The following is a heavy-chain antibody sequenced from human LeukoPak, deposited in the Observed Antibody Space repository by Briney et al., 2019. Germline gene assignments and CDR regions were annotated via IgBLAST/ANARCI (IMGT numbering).Heavy chain of an antibody. J-gene: IGHJ4*02. CDR2: IWYDGSNK. V-gene: IGHV3-33*01. D-gene: IGHD5-12*01. Sequence: PGGSLRLSCAASGFTFSSYGMHWVRQAPGKGLEWVAVIWYDGSNKYYADSVKGRFTISRDNSKNTLYLQMNSLRAEDTAVYYCARGYSGYEDFDYWGQGTLVTVSS. CDR3: ARGYSGYEDFDY. CDR1: GFTFSSYG.